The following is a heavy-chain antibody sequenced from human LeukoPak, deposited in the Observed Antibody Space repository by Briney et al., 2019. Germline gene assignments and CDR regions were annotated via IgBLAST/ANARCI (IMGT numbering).Heavy chain of an antibody. CDR2: IYHSGST. V-gene: IGHV4-4*02. Sequence: MPSETLSLTCAVSGGSITTKNWWIWVRQPPGRGLEWIGEIYHSGSTNYHPSLKSRLTISRDKSKNQFSLKLSSVTAADTAVYYCARDRGVVPAAMSAFDIWGQGTMVTVSS. J-gene: IGHJ3*02. CDR3: ARDRGVVPAAMSAFDI. D-gene: IGHD2-2*01. CDR1: GGSITTKNW.